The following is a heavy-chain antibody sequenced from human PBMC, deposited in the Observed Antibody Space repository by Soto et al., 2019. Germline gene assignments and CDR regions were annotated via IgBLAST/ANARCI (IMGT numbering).Heavy chain of an antibody. D-gene: IGHD3-22*01. Sequence: PSETLSLTCTVSGGSISSGGYYWSWIRQHPGKGLEWIGYIYYSGSTYYNPSLKSRVTISVDTSKNQFSLKLSSVTAADTAVYYCARISHYYDSSGYDFPFDYWGQGTLVTVSS. CDR3: ARISHYYDSSGYDFPFDY. V-gene: IGHV4-31*03. CDR1: GGSISSGGYY. J-gene: IGHJ4*02. CDR2: IYYSGST.